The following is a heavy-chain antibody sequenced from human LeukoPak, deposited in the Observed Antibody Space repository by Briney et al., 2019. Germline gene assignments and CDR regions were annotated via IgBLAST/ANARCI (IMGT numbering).Heavy chain of an antibody. CDR1: GFTFSDYS. CDR3: ARYWSSWSADY. Sequence: GGSLRLSCAASGFTFSDYSMNWVRQAPGKGLEWVSYIGSRSNRIYYADSVKGRFTISRDNAKNSPYLQMNSLRAEDTAVYYCARYWSSWSADYWGQGALVTVSS. J-gene: IGHJ4*02. CDR2: IGSRSNRI. D-gene: IGHD6-19*01. V-gene: IGHV3-48*01.